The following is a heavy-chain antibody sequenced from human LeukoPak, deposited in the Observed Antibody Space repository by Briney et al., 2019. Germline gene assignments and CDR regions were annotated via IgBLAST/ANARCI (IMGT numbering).Heavy chain of an antibody. CDR2: IYYSGST. V-gene: IGHV4-59*01. J-gene: IGHJ3*02. CDR1: GWSISSYY. CDR3: ARMYSSGYDAFDI. Sequence: PSETLSLTCTVTGWSISSYYWSSIRQPPGKGLEWIGYIYYSGSTNYNPSLKSRVTISVDTSKNQFSLKLSSVTAADTAVYYCARMYSSGYDAFDIWGQGTMVTVSS. D-gene: IGHD6-19*01.